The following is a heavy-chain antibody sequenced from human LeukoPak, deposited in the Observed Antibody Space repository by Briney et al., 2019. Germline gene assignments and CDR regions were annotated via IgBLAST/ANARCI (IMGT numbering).Heavy chain of an antibody. CDR1: GGSISGYY. CDR2: IYYSGST. CDR3: ARGSITISGNWLDP. J-gene: IGHJ5*02. Sequence: SETLSLTCTVSGGSISGYYWTWIRQPPGKGLEWIGYIYYSGSTNYNPSLKSRVTISVDTSKNQFSLKLSSVTAADTAVYYCARGSITISGNWLDPWGQGTLVTVSS. V-gene: IGHV4-59*01. D-gene: IGHD3-9*01.